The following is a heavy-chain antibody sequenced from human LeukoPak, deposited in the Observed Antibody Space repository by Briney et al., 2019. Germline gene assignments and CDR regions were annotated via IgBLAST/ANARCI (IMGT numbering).Heavy chain of an antibody. J-gene: IGHJ4*02. CDR3: ARDVLSRGAPGH. CDR1: GFTFSSYA. D-gene: IGHD2-15*01. V-gene: IGHV3-30-3*01. Sequence: PGGSLRLSCAASGFTFSSYAMRWVRQAPGKGLEWVAVISYDGSNKYYADSVKGRFTISRDNSKSTLYLQMNSLRADDTAVYFCARDVLSRGAPGHWGQGTLVTVSS. CDR2: ISYDGSNK.